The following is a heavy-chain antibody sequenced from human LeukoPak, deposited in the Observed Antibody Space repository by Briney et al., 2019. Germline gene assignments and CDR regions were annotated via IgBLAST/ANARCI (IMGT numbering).Heavy chain of an antibody. Sequence: SETLSLTCTVSRGSISNYYWTWLRQPPGKALDWIGYVYYTGSTNYNPSLKSRVTISVDTSKNQFSLQPRSVSAEDTAVYYCARKLSGDYWGQGPLVRVSS. J-gene: IGHJ4*02. CDR1: RGSISNYY. D-gene: IGHD5-12*01. V-gene: IGHV4-59*08. CDR3: ARKLSGDY. CDR2: VYYTGST.